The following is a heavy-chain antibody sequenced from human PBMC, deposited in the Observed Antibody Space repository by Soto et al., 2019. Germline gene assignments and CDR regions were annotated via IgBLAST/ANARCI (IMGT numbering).Heavy chain of an antibody. D-gene: IGHD2-8*01. V-gene: IGHV4-31*03. CDR2: IYYSGST. Sequence: SETLSLNCTVSGGSISSGGYYWSWIRQHPGKGLEWIGYIYYSGSTYYNPSLKSRVTISVDTSKNQFSLKLSSVTAADTAVYYCARNGGAPLYYFDYWGQGTMVTVSS. CDR1: GGSISSGGYY. CDR3: ARNGGAPLYYFDY. J-gene: IGHJ4*02.